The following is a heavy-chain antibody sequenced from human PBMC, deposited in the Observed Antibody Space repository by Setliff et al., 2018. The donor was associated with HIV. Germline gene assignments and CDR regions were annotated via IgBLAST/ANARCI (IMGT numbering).Heavy chain of an antibody. Sequence: GGSLRLSCAASGFTFSRFWMHWVRQAPGQGLVWVSGINNDTTTTTYADSVKGRFSISRDNAKNTLYLEMNGLRGEDTAVYYCVIFSYSSGWGQGTLVTVSS. D-gene: IGHD1-26*01. J-gene: IGHJ4*02. CDR2: INNDTTTT. CDR1: GFTFSRFW. V-gene: IGHV3-74*01. CDR3: VIFSYSSG.